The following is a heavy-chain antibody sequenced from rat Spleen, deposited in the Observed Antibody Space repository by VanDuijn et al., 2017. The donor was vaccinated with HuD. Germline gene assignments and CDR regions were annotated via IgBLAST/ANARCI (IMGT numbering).Heavy chain of an antibody. CDR2: INFDGSGT. CDR3: TRGGYYRY. J-gene: IGHJ2*01. CDR1: GFTFSDYF. Sequence: EVQLVESGGGLVQPGGSLKLSCAASGFTFSDYFMAWVRQAPTKGLEWVASINFDGSGTYYRDSVKVRFTISRDNAKSTLYLQMDSLRSEETATYYWTRGGYYRYWGQGVMVTVSS. D-gene: IGHD1-1*01. V-gene: IGHV5-20*01.